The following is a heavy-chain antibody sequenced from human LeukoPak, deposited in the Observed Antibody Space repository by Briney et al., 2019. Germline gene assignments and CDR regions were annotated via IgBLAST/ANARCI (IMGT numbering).Heavy chain of an antibody. D-gene: IGHD6-13*01. V-gene: IGHV1-2*02. CDR3: ARGVIAAAGTGTLLYYYYYMDV. CDR1: GYTFTGYY. CDR2: INPNSGGT. J-gene: IGHJ6*03. Sequence: ASVKVSCKASGYTFTGYYMHWVRQAPGQGLEWMGWINPNSGGTNYAQKFQGRVTMTRDTSISTAYMELSRLRSDDTAVYYCARGVIAAAGTGTLLYYYYYMDVWGKGTTVTVSS.